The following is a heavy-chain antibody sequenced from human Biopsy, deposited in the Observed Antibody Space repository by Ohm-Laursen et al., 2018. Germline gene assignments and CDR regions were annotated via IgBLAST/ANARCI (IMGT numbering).Heavy chain of an antibody. CDR1: GCTFINYA. J-gene: IGHJ6*02. CDR2: ISAYNGHT. Sequence: GSSVKVSCKASGCTFINYAINWVRQAPGQGLEWMGRISAYNGHTKFARKFQDRVTMTTDTSTTTAYMELRSLRSDDTAVYYCARDYQPTIITIHYYYYGMDVWGQGTTVTVSS. D-gene: IGHD2-2*01. CDR3: ARDYQPTIITIHYYYYGMDV. V-gene: IGHV1-18*01.